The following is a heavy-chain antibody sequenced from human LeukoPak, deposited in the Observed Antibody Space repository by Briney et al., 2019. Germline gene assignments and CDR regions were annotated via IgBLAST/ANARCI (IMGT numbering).Heavy chain of an antibody. D-gene: IGHD2-2*02. CDR3: ARDRQDIVIVPPAIPMNCFDP. CDR1: GGPISSYY. V-gene: IGHV4-4*07. Sequence: SETLSLTCTVSGGPISSYYWSWIRQPAGKGLEWIGRIYTSGSTNYNPSLKSRVTMSVDTSKNQFSLKLSSVTAADTAVYYCARDRQDIVIVPPAIPMNCFDPWGQGTLVTVSS. J-gene: IGHJ5*02. CDR2: IYTSGST.